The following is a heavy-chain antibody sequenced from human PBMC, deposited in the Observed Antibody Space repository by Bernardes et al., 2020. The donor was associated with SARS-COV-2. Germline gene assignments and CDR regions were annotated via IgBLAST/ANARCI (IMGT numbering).Heavy chain of an antibody. CDR2: IYYSGST. J-gene: IGHJ4*02. CDR1: GGSISSSSYY. V-gene: IGHV4-39*07. CDR3: ARLVYYDFWSGYYTGFDY. Sequence: SETLSLTCTVSGGSISSSSYYWGWIRQPPGKGLEWIGSIYYSGSTYYNPSLKSRVTISVDTSKNQFSLKLSSVTAADTAVYYCARLVYYDFWSGYYTGFDYWGQGTLVTVSS. D-gene: IGHD3-3*01.